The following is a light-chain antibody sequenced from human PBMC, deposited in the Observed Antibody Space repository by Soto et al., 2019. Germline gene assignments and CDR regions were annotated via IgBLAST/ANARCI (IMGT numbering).Light chain of an antibody. CDR1: QSISTW. V-gene: IGKV1-5*03. Sequence: QVTQSPSYLSASVGDSVTITCRASQSISTWLAWYQQKPRTPPKLLIYKASSLESGVPSRFSGNGSGTDFALTINNLQPEDCATYYCQQYNSYWTFGLGTKVEIK. J-gene: IGKJ1*01. CDR2: KAS. CDR3: QQYNSYWT.